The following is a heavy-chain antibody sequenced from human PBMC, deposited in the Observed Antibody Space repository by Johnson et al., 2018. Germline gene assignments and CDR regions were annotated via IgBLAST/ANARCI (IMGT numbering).Heavy chain of an antibody. CDR3: AKQNWDDGDRNDY. V-gene: IGHV3-23*04. CDR2: IRGVDDTS. J-gene: IGHJ4*02. D-gene: IGHD4-17*01. Sequence: VQLVEAGGGLVEPGGSLRLSCAASGFPVSSDYMGWVRQAPGEGLEWLSTIRGVDDTSHYADSLKGRFTISRDNSNKMVYLQMNDLRDEDTALYYSAKQNWDDGDRNDYWGQGTLVTVSS. CDR1: GFPVSSDY.